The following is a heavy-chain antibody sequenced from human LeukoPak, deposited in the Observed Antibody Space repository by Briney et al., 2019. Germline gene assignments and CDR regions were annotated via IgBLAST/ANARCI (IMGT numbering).Heavy chain of an antibody. Sequence: GASVKVSCKASGYTFTSYYMHWVRQAPGQGLEWMGWINPNSGGTNYAQKFQGRVTITRDTSIGTAYMELSRLRSDDTAVYYCARVGVSGWYEVNWFDPWGQGTLVTVSS. CDR1: GYTFTSYY. D-gene: IGHD6-19*01. CDR3: ARVGVSGWYEVNWFDP. CDR2: INPNSGGT. V-gene: IGHV1-2*02. J-gene: IGHJ5*02.